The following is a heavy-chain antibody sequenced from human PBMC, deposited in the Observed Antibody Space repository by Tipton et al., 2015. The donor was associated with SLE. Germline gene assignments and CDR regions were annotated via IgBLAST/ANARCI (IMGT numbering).Heavy chain of an antibody. CDR3: ARDIGEWELPSWFDP. CDR1: GGSISSSNW. D-gene: IGHD1-26*01. CDR2: IYHSGST. Sequence: TLSLTCAVSGGSISSSNWWSWVRQPPGKGLEWIGEIYHSGSTNYNPSLKSRVTISVDTSKNQFSLKLSSVTAADTAVYYCARDIGEWELPSWFDPWGQGTLVTVSS. V-gene: IGHV4-4*02. J-gene: IGHJ5*02.